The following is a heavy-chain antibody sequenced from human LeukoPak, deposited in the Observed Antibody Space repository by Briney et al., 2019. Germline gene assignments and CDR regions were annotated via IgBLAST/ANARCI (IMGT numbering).Heavy chain of an antibody. Sequence: GGSLRLSCAASGFTFSDYYMSWSRQAPPEKLVGCSWISSSGSSIYYADSVKGRFTISRDNAKNSLYLQMNSLRAEDTAVYYCARRQAGYCSSTSCYTWFDPWGQGTLVTVSS. CDR1: GFTFSDYY. CDR2: ISSSGSSI. D-gene: IGHD2-2*02. J-gene: IGHJ5*02. V-gene: IGHV3-11*04. CDR3: ARRQAGYCSSTSCYTWFDP.